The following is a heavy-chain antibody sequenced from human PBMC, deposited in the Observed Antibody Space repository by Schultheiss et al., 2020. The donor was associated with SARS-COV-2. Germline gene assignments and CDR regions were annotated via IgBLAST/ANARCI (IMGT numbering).Heavy chain of an antibody. V-gene: IGHV3-11*06. CDR3: ARDETLDY. J-gene: IGHJ4*02. Sequence: LSLTCTVSGGSISSGGYYWSWIRQPPGKGLEWVSSISGSSSYIYYADSVKGRFTISRDNAKNSLYLQMNSLRAEDTAVYSCARDETLDYWGQGTLVTVSS. CDR1: GGSISSGGYY. CDR2: ISGSSSYI.